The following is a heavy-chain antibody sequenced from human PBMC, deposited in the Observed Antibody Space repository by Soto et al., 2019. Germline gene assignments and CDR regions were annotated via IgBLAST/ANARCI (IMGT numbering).Heavy chain of an antibody. J-gene: IGHJ4*02. D-gene: IGHD5-12*01. Sequence: QVQLVQSGAEVKKPGSSVKVSCKASGGTFSSYAISWVRQAPGQGLEWMGGIIPIFGTANYAQKLQGRVTITADESTRPSYMEVSSLRSEDTAVDYCARADHNGYDFAGSPCFEYGGQGTLVPVGS. CDR2: IIPIFGTA. CDR1: GGTFSSYA. V-gene: IGHV1-69*01. CDR3: ARADHNGYDFAGSPCFEY.